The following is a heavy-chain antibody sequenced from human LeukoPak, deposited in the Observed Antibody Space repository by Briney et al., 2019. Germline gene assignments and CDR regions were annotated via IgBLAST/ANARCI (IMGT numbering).Heavy chain of an antibody. Sequence: GESLRISCKGSGYSFTTYWIGWVRQMPGKGLEWMGIIYPGDSDTRYSPSFQGQVTISADKSINTAYLQWSSLQASDTAMYYCARGSSTWYLFDYWGQGTLVTVSS. CDR3: ARGSSTWYLFDY. D-gene: IGHD6-13*01. J-gene: IGHJ4*02. CDR1: GYSFTTYW. CDR2: IYPGDSDT. V-gene: IGHV5-51*01.